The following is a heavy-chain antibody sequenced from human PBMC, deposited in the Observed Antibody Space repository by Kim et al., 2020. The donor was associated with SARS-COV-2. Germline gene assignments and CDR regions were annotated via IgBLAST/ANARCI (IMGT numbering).Heavy chain of an antibody. CDR3: ARVLGYCSSTSCLGWFDP. V-gene: IGHV1-69*04. J-gene: IGHJ5*02. CDR2: IIPILGIA. D-gene: IGHD2-2*01. Sequence: SVKVSCKASGGTFSSYAISWVRQAPGQGLEWMGRIIPILGIANYAQKFQGRVTITADKSTSTAYTELSSLRSEDTAVYYCARVLGYCSSTSCLGWFDPWGQGTLVTVSS. CDR1: GGTFSSYA.